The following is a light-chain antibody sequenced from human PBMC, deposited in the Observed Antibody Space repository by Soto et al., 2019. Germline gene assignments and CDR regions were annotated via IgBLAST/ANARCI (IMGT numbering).Light chain of an antibody. CDR1: QSVSSTY. CDR2: GAS. V-gene: IGKV3-20*01. J-gene: IGKJ3*01. CDR3: QHYGSSPLFT. Sequence: EIVLTQSPGTLSLSPGERVTLSCRASQSVSSTYLAWYQQKPGQAPRLLIYGASIRATGIPDRFSGSGSGTDFTLTISRLEPEDFAVYSCQHYGSSPLFTLGPGTNVEIK.